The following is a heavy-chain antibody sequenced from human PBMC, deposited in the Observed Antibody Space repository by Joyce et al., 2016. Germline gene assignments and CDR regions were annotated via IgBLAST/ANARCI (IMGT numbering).Heavy chain of an antibody. CDR3: ARGAMFRGVDVDY. J-gene: IGHJ4*02. Sequence: QVQLVESGGGVVQPGRSLRLSCAASGFTFSSFGMHWVRRAPGKGLKWVAVIWYDGNKKEYADSVKGRFTISRDNAKNSLYLQMNCLRVEDTAVYYCARGAMFRGVDVDYWGQGTLVTVSS. V-gene: IGHV3-33*04. D-gene: IGHD3-10*01. CDR2: IWYDGNKK. CDR1: GFTFSSFG.